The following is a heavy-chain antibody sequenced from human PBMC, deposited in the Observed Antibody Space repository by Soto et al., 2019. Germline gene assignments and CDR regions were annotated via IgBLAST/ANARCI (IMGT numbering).Heavy chain of an antibody. CDR2: ISGSGGST. CDR1: GFTFSSYA. Sequence: GGSLRLSCAASGFTFSSYAMSWVRQAPGKGLEWVSAISGSGGSTYYADSVKGRFTISRDNSKNTLYLQMNSLRAEDTAVYYCVGVVGELTPLGVMDVWGQGTTVTVSS. J-gene: IGHJ6*02. D-gene: IGHD1-26*01. CDR3: VGVVGELTPLGVMDV. V-gene: IGHV3-23*01.